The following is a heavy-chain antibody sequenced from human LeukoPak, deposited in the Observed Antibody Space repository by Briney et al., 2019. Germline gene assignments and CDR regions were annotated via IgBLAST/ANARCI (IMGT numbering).Heavy chain of an antibody. V-gene: IGHV1-18*01. CDR3: AREWELLGNFDY. J-gene: IGHJ4*02. CDR1: GYTFTSYG. D-gene: IGHD1-26*01. CDR2: ISAYNGNT. Sequence: ASVKVSCKGSGYTFTSYGISWVRQAPGQGLEWMGWISAYNGNTNYAQKLQGRVTMTTDTTTSTAYMELRSLRSDDTAVYYCAREWELLGNFDYWGQGTLVTVSS.